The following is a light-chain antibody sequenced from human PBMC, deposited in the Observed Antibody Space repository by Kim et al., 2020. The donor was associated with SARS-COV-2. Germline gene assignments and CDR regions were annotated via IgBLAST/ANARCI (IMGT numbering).Light chain of an antibody. V-gene: IGLV3-21*04. CDR3: QVWDSSSNLNWV. CDR2: YDS. J-gene: IGLJ3*02. CDR1: NIGSKS. Sequence: SYELTQPPSVSVAPGKAARITCGGNNIGSKSVHWYQQKPGQAPVLVIYYDSDRPSGIPEGFSGSNSGKTATLTISRVEAGDEADYYCQVWDSSSNLNWVFGGGTQLTVL.